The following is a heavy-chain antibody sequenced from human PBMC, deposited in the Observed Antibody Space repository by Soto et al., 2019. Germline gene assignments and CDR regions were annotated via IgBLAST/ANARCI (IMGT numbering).Heavy chain of an antibody. D-gene: IGHD3-3*01. V-gene: IGHV4-34*01. CDR3: ARGHFRITIFGVDVFDP. CDR1: GGYFSGYY. J-gene: IGHJ5*02. CDR2: INHSGST. Sequence: PSETLSLTCAVYGGYFSGYYWSWIRQPPGKGLEWIGEINHSGSTNYNPSLKSRVTISVDTSKNQFSLKLSSVTAADTAVYYCARGHFRITIFGVDVFDPWGQGTLVTVSS.